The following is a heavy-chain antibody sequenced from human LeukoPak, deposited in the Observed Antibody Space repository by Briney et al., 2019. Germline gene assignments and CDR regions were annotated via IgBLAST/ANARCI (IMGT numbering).Heavy chain of an antibody. V-gene: IGHV3-23*01. D-gene: IGHD3-22*01. CDR1: GFAFSSYA. CDR2: ISGSGGST. J-gene: IGHJ4*02. Sequence: GGSLRLSCAASGFAFSSYAMSWVRQAPGKGLEWVSAISGSGGSTYYADSVKGRFTISRDNSKNTLYLQMNSLRAEDTAVYYCAKDPGYYTYYFDYWGQGTLVTVSS. CDR3: AKDPGYYTYYFDY.